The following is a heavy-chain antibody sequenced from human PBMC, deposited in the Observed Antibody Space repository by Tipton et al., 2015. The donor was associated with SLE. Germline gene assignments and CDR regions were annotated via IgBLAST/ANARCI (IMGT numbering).Heavy chain of an antibody. CDR3: ARQGFKD. CDR2: ISFDGSNK. Sequence: SLRLSCAASGFTFSAYAMHWVRQAPGKGLEWVATISFDGSNKYYADSVKGRFTISRDNSKNTLYLQMNGLRAEDTAVYYCARQGFKDWGQGTMVTVSS. CDR1: GFTFSAYA. J-gene: IGHJ3*01. V-gene: IGHV3-30*04.